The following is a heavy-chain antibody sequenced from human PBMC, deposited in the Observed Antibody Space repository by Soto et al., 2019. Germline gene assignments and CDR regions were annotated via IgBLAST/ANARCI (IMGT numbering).Heavy chain of an antibody. D-gene: IGHD3-16*01. CDR3: ARGLGQFVLGWFDP. J-gene: IGHJ5*02. CDR1: GGSISSGDYY. CDR2: VYYNGTT. V-gene: IGHV4-31*03. Sequence: QVQLQESGPRLVKPSQTLSLTCTVSGGSISSGDYYWSWIRQHPEKGLEWIGYVYYNGTTYYNPSLKSRHTISVDTSKNQFSLKLSCVTAADTAVYYCARGLGQFVLGWFDPWGQGTLVTVSS.